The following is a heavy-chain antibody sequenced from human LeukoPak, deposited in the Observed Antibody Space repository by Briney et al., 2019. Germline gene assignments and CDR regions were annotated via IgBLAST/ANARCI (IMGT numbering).Heavy chain of an antibody. CDR3: ARGLYGSGSYYLPPDAFDI. J-gene: IGHJ3*02. Sequence: PSQTLSLTCTVSGGSISSYYWSWLRQPPGKGLEWIGYIYYSGSTNYNPSLKSRVTISVDTSKNQFSLKLSSVTAADTAVYYCARGLYGSGSYYLPPDAFDIWGQGTMVTVSS. CDR1: GGSISSYY. CDR2: IYYSGST. V-gene: IGHV4-59*01. D-gene: IGHD3-10*01.